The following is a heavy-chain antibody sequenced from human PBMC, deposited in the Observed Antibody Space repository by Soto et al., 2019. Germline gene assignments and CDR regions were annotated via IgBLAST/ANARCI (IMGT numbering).Heavy chain of an antibody. CDR3: ARSGDSYGFTDF. Sequence: ADTLSLTCTVSGCSLRGYYWTWIRQPPGKGLEWIGYIYYSGSTNYNPSLKSRVSISVDTSKNQFSLKLTSVTALDTGVYYCARSGDSYGFTDFWGQGTLVTVSS. D-gene: IGHD5-18*01. CDR2: IYYSGST. V-gene: IGHV4-59*01. CDR1: GCSLRGYY. J-gene: IGHJ4*02.